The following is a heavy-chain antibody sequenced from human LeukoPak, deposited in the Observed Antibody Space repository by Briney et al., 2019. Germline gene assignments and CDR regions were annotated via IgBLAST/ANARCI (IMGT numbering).Heavy chain of an antibody. V-gene: IGHV4-34*01. CDR3: ASSYSNYLRPHPYY. CDR1: GGSFSGYY. Sequence: SETLSLTCAVYGGSFSGYYWSWIRQPPGKGLEWIGEINHSGSTIYNPSLKSRVTISVDTSKNQFSLKLSSVTAADTAVYYCASSYSNYLRPHPYYWGQGTLVTVSS. CDR2: INHSGST. D-gene: IGHD4-11*01. J-gene: IGHJ4*02.